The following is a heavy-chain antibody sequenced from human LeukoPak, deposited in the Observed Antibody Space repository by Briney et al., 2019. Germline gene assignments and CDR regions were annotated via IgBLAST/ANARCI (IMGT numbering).Heavy chain of an antibody. Sequence: ASVKVSCKASGYTFTGYYMHWVRQAPGQGLEWMGWINPNSGGTNYAQKFQGRVTITADKSTSTAYMELSSLRSEDTAVYYCARGTSCSSTSCYSFDYWGQGTLVTVSS. CDR2: INPNSGGT. J-gene: IGHJ4*02. CDR1: GYTFTGYY. CDR3: ARGTSCSSTSCYSFDY. V-gene: IGHV1-2*02. D-gene: IGHD2-2*02.